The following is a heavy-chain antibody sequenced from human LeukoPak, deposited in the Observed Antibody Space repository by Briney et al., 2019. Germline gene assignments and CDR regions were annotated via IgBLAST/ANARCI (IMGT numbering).Heavy chain of an antibody. D-gene: IGHD5-18*01. CDR1: GGSISSNNW. CDR3: ARGYSYGFPLDF. J-gene: IGHJ4*02. V-gene: IGHV4-4*02. CDR2: SYHSGST. Sequence: PSETLSLTCAVSGGSISSNNWWSWVRQPPGKGLEWIGESYHSGSTTYKPSLKSRVTISVEKSKNHFSLKLPSVTAADTAVYYCARGYSYGFPLDFWGQGTLVTVSS.